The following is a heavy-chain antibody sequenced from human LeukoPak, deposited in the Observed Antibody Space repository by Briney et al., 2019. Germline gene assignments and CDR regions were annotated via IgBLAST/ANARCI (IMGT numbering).Heavy chain of an antibody. CDR1: GFTFINYA. V-gene: IGHV3-23*01. Sequence: GGSLRLSCAASGFTFINYAMTWVRQAPGKGLEWVSAISGSGDSTFNSDSVKGRFTISRDNSKNTLYLQMNSLRAEDTAVYYCAKKGATTGDFDYWGQGTLVTVSS. CDR3: AKKGATTGDFDY. D-gene: IGHD1-26*01. J-gene: IGHJ4*02. CDR2: ISGSGDST.